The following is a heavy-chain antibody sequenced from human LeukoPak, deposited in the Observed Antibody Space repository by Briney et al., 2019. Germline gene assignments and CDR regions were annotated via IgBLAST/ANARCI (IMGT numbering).Heavy chain of an antibody. CDR3: ARGYCSGATCRHFDY. CDR2: ISVYNGNT. Sequence: GASVKVSCKASGYAFTNYAISWVRQAPGQGLEWMGWISVYNGNTNYAQKLQGRVTMTADTSTTTAYMELRSLRSDDTAVYYCARGYCSGATCRHFDYWGQGALVTVSS. D-gene: IGHD2-15*01. CDR1: GYAFTNYA. V-gene: IGHV1-18*01. J-gene: IGHJ4*02.